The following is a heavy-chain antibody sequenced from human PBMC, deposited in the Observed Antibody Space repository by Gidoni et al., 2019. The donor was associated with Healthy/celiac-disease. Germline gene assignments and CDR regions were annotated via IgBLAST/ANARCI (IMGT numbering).Heavy chain of an antibody. J-gene: IGHJ6*02. D-gene: IGHD5-12*01. CDR2: TRNKANSYTT. CDR1: GFTFSDYD. Sequence: EVQLVESGGGLVQPGGSLRLSCAASGFTFSDYDMDWVRQDPGKGLDWVGRTRNKANSYTTEYAASVKGRFTISRDDSKNSLYLQMNSLKTEDTAVYYCAREVATISSAYYYGMDVWGQGTTVTVSS. V-gene: IGHV3-72*01. CDR3: AREVATISSAYYYGMDV.